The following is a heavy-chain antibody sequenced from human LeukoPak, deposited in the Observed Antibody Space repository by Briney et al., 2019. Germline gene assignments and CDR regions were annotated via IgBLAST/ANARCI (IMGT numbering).Heavy chain of an antibody. CDR2: IGSSSSYI. CDR1: GFTFSGSA. J-gene: IGHJ4*02. V-gene: IGHV3-21*01. Sequence: GGSLRLSCAASGFTFSGSAMHWVRQAPGKGLEWVSSIGSSSSYICYADSVKGRFTISRDNAKNSLYLQMNSLRAEDTAVYYCARDSEIGNPTDYWGQGTLVTVSS. D-gene: IGHD1-26*01. CDR3: ARDSEIGNPTDY.